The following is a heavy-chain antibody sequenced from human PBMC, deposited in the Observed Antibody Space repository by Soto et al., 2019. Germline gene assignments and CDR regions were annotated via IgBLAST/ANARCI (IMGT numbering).Heavy chain of an antibody. Sequence: EVQLLESGGGLVQPGGSLRLSCAASGFTFSSYAMSWVRQAPGEGLEWVSAISGSGGSTYYADSVKGRFTISRDNSKNTLYLQMNSLRAEDTAVYYCAKDDYYDSSGYRCAFDIWGQGTMVTVSS. CDR1: GFTFSSYA. J-gene: IGHJ3*02. V-gene: IGHV3-23*01. CDR3: AKDDYYDSSGYRCAFDI. D-gene: IGHD3-22*01. CDR2: ISGSGGST.